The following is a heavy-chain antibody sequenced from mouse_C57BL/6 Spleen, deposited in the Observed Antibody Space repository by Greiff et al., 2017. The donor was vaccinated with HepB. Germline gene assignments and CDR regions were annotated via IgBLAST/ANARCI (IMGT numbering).Heavy chain of an antibody. CDR3: ARGQKAPLYFDY. J-gene: IGHJ2*01. D-gene: IGHD3-2*01. CDR2: IDPSDSYT. V-gene: IGHV1-50*01. Sequence: QVQLQQPGAELVKPGASVKLSCKASGYTFTSYWMQWVKQRPGQGLEWIGEIDPSDSYTNYNQKFKGKATLTVDTSSSTAYMQLSSLTSEDSAVYYSARGQKAPLYFDYWGQGTTLTVSS. CDR1: GYTFTSYW.